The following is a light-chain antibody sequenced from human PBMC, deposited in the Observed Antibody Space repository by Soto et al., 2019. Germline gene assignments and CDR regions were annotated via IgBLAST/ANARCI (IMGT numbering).Light chain of an antibody. CDR1: TNDIGSYNY. V-gene: IGLV2-14*01. J-gene: IGLJ3*02. Sequence: QSALTQPASVSGSPGQSITLSCAGTTNDIGSYNYVSWFQQHPGEAPKLIIFEVTHRPSGIATRFSGSKSGNTTSLTISDLRAEDEDLYYCSSYTFSPTLRVFGGGTKLTVL. CDR2: EVT. CDR3: SSYTFSPTLRV.